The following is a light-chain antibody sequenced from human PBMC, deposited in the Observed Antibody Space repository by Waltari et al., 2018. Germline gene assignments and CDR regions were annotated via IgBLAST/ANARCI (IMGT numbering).Light chain of an antibody. CDR3: QQYKSYSLT. CDR2: KAS. V-gene: IGKV1-5*03. Sequence: DIQMTQSPSTLSASVGDSVTITCRASQSISSWLAWYQQKPGKAPKLLMYKASSLESGVPSRFSGSGSGTEFTLTISSLQPDDFATYYCQQYKSYSLTFGGGTKMEIK. CDR1: QSISSW. J-gene: IGKJ4*01.